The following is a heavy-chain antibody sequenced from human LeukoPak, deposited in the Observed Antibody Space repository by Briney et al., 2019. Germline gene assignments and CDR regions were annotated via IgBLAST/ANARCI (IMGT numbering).Heavy chain of an antibody. Sequence: GGSLRLSCAASGFTVSSNYTNWVRQTPGKGLEWVSVIYSAGTTYYADSVKGRFTISRDNSKNTLYLQMNSLRAEDTAVYYCARDPGYCGGGTCYLGYWGQGTLVTVSS. CDR2: IYSAGTT. CDR3: ARDPGYCGGGTCYLGY. CDR1: GFTVSSNY. J-gene: IGHJ4*02. D-gene: IGHD2-15*01. V-gene: IGHV3-66*01.